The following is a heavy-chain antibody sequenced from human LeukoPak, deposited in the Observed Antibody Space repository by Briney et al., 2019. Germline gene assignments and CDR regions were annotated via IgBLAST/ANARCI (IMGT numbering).Heavy chain of an antibody. CDR1: GLTVSISY. CDR2: IYIGDNP. V-gene: IGHV3-53*04. J-gene: IGHJ4*02. Sequence: GGSLRLSCAASGLTVSISYMSWVRQAPGKGLEWVSIIYIGDNPHYADSVKGRFTIPRHNSKNTLYLQMNNLRAEDTAVYYCARVRPWVFDYWGQGTLVTVSS. CDR3: ARVRPWVFDY.